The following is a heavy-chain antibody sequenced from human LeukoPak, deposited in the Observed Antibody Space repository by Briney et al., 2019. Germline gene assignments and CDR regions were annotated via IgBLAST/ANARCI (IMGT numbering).Heavy chain of an antibody. V-gene: IGHV3-11*04. CDR3: ASGAFGITLVRGVNYYYYYMDV. Sequence: LSLTCTVSGGSISSYYWSWIRQAPGKGLEWVSYISGSGSTIYYADSVKGRFTISRDNAKNSLYLQMNSLRAQDTAVYYCASGAFGITLVRGVNYYYYYMDVWGKGTTVTVSS. CDR2: ISGSGSTI. D-gene: IGHD3-10*01. J-gene: IGHJ6*03. CDR1: GGSISSYY.